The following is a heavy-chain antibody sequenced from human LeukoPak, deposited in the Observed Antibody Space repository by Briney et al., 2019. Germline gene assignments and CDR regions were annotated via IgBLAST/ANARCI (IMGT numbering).Heavy chain of an antibody. CDR2: LTQFFRRT. CDR1: GGSFRTYP. Sequence: SVKVSRKASGGSFRTYPISWVRQAPGQGLEWMGGLTQFFRRTNYTQKFQGRLTITADASSSTAYMELSDLRSDDTAVYYCARGTRYCSSTSCYNFWGQGTLVTVSS. J-gene: IGHJ4*02. V-gene: IGHV1-69*13. D-gene: IGHD2-2*02. CDR3: ARGTRYCSSTSCYNF.